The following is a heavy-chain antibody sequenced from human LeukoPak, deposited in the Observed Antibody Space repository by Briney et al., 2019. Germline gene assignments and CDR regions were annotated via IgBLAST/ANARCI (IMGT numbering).Heavy chain of an antibody. J-gene: IGHJ4*02. V-gene: IGHV3-30*18. Sequence: GGSLRLSCAASGFTFSGYGMPWVRKAPGKGLEWVAVISYDGSKKYYADSVKGRFTISRNNFKNTVYLQMNSLRAEDTAVYYCAKEYCGGGSCNSDFFDYWGQGTLVTVSS. D-gene: IGHD2-15*01. CDR3: AKEYCGGGSCNSDFFDY. CDR2: ISYDGSKK. CDR1: GFTFSGYG.